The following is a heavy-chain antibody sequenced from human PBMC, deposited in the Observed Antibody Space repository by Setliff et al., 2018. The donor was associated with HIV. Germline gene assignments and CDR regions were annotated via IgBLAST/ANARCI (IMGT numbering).Heavy chain of an antibody. CDR1: GYTFTTYG. Sequence: ASVKVSCKASGYTFTTYGISWVRQAPGQGLEWMGWISGYNGNTNYAQKPQGRVTMTTDTSTSTAYMELRSLRSEDTAVYYCALGYCSVGSCYSVDFDYWGQGTLVTVSS. V-gene: IGHV1-18*01. D-gene: IGHD2-15*01. CDR2: ISGYNGNT. J-gene: IGHJ4*02. CDR3: ALGYCSVGSCYSVDFDY.